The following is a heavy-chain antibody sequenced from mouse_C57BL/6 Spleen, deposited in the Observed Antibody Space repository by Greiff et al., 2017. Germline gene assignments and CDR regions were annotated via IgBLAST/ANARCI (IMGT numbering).Heavy chain of an antibody. CDR3: ARGGGPYYSYTGAMDY. CDR1: GYTFTSYW. J-gene: IGHJ4*01. V-gene: IGHV1-50*01. Sequence: VQLQQPGAELVKPGASVKLSCKASGYTFTSYWMQWVKQRPGQGLEWIGEIDPSDSYTNYNQKFKGKATLTVDTSSSTAYMQLSSLTSEDSAVYYCARGGGPYYSYTGAMDYWGQGTSVTVSS. CDR2: IDPSDSYT. D-gene: IGHD2-12*01.